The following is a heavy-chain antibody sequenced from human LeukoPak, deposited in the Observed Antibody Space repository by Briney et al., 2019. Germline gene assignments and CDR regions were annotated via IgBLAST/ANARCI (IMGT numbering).Heavy chain of an antibody. D-gene: IGHD3-10*01. Sequence: GASVKVSCKASGYTFTSYYMHWVRQAPGQGLEWMGIINPSGGSTSYAQKFQGRGTMTRDMSTSTVYMELSSLRSEDTAVYYCARETRGQGVDYWGQGTLVTVSS. J-gene: IGHJ4*02. V-gene: IGHV1-46*01. CDR2: INPSGGST. CDR3: ARETRGQGVDY. CDR1: GYTFTSYY.